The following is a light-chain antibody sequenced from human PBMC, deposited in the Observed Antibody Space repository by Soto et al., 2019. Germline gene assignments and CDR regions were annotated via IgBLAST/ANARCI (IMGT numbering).Light chain of an antibody. Sequence: DIVMPQSPRSLPVTPGEPASISCRSSQSLLHSNGYNYLDWYLQKPGQSPQLLIYLGSNRASGVPDRFSGSGSGTDFTLKISRVEAEDVGVYYCMQPLQSWTFGQGTKVDIK. CDR3: MQPLQSWT. J-gene: IGKJ1*01. CDR2: LGS. V-gene: IGKV2-28*01. CDR1: QSLLHSNGYNY.